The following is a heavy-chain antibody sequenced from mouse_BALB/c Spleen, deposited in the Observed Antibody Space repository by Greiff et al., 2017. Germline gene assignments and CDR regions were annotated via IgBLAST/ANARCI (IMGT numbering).Heavy chain of an antibody. CDR2: ISSGGSYT. V-gene: IGHV5-9-4*01. Sequence: EVQLVESGGGLVKPGGSLKLSCAASGFTFSSYAMSWVRQSPEKRLEWVAEISSGGSYTYYPDTVTGRFTISRDNAKNTLYLEMRSLRSEDTAMYYCVYYAFAMDYWGEGKSVTVSS. D-gene: IGHD1-1*01. J-gene: IGHJ4*01. CDR1: GFTFSSYA. CDR3: VYYAFAMDY.